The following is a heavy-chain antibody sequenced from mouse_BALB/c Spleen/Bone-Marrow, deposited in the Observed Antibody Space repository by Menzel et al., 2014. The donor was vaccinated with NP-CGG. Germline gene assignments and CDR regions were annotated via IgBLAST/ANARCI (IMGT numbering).Heavy chain of an antibody. CDR2: ISSGGGST. V-gene: IGHV5-12-1*01. D-gene: IGHD1-1*01. CDR1: GFAFXSYD. J-gene: IGHJ3*01. Sequence: EVQGVESGGGLVKPGGSLKLSCAASGFAFXSYDMSWVRQTPEKRLEWVAYISSGGGSTYYPDTVKGRFTISRDNAKNTLYLQMSSLKSEDTAMYYCARQSRARFAYWGQGTLVTVSA. CDR3: ARQSRARFAY.